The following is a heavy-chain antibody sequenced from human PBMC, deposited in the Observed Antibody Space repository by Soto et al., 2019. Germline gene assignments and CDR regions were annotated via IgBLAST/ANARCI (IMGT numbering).Heavy chain of an antibody. D-gene: IGHD3-3*01. CDR2: ISGSGGST. Sequence: PRLSCAASGFTFSSYAMSWVRQAPGKGLEWVSAISGSGGSTYYADSVKGRFTISRDNSKNTLYLQMNSLRAEDTAVYYCARITIFGVVMGMDVWGQGTTVTVSS. CDR1: GFTFSSYA. CDR3: ARITIFGVVMGMDV. V-gene: IGHV3-23*01. J-gene: IGHJ6*02.